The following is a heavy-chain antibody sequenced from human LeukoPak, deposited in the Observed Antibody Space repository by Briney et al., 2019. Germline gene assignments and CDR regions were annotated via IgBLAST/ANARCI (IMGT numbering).Heavy chain of an antibody. CDR3: ARHQYYYGSVAFDP. CDR2: IYYTGST. CDR1: GGSISSSSYY. V-gene: IGHV4-39*01. D-gene: IGHD3-10*01. J-gene: IGHJ5*02. Sequence: SQTLSLTCTVSGGSISSSSYYWGWIRQPPGKGLEWIGTIYYTGSTYYNPSLKSRVTISVATSKNQFSLKLSSVTAADTAVYYCARHQYYYGSVAFDPWGRGTLVTVSS.